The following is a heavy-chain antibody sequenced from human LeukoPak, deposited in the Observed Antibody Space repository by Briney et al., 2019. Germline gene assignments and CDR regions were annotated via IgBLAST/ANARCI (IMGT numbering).Heavy chain of an antibody. Sequence: GGSLRLSCAASGFTFSSYGMHWVRQAPGKGLEWVAVISYDGSIRYSADSVKGRFTISRDNSKNTLYLQMNSLRAEDTAVYYCAKEGYSTIWIPIDYWGQGTLVTVSS. J-gene: IGHJ4*02. D-gene: IGHD6-13*01. CDR3: AKEGYSTIWIPIDY. CDR2: ISYDGSIR. V-gene: IGHV3-30*18. CDR1: GFTFSSYG.